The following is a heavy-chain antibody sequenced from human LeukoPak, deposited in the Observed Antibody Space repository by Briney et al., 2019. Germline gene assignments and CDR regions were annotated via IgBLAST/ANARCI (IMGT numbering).Heavy chain of an antibody. Sequence: ASVTVSFKASGYTFTDYYIHWVRQAPGQGLEWMAWMNPKRGDTSYSQKFQGRVTMTRDTSISKAYMELSRLRFDDTAVYYCARNKEGKSLDYWGQGTLVTVSS. J-gene: IGHJ4*02. CDR1: GYTFTDYY. V-gene: IGHV1-2*02. CDR3: ARNKEGKSLDY. CDR2: MNPKRGDT.